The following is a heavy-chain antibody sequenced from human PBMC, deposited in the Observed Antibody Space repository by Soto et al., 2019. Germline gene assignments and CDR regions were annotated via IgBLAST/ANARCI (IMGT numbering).Heavy chain of an antibody. V-gene: IGHV1-69*13. CDR3: ARDSGAKLSSS. Sequence: SVKVSCKASGGTFSSYRINWVRQAPGQGLEWVGGIVPIYRTADYAQKFQGRVTITADESARTAYMELRSLKSQDTAVYYCARDSGAKLSSSWGQGTLVTVS. J-gene: IGHJ4*02. CDR2: IVPIYRTA. CDR1: GGTFSSYR. D-gene: IGHD6-13*01.